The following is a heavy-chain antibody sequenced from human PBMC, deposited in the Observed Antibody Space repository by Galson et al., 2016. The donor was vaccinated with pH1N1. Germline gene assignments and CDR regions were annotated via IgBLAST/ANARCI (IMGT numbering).Heavy chain of an antibody. CDR2: INQTGSVQ. CDR3: ARPGNYDGDRRGAFDL. V-gene: IGHV3-7*01. J-gene: IGHJ3*01. D-gene: IGHD4-23*01. CDR1: GFTFSNYW. Sequence: SLRLSCAASGFTFSNYWMSWVRQAPGKGLEWVANINQTGSVQYYVASVKGRFTIPRDNAKNSLYLQMNSLRAEDTAVYYCARPGNYDGDRRGAFDLWGQGTMVTVSP.